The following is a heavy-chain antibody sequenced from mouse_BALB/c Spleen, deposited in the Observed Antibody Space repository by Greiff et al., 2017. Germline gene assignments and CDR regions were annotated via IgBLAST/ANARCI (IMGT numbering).Heavy chain of an antibody. V-gene: IGHV1-7*01. CDR2: INPSTGYT. CDR1: GYTFTSYW. D-gene: IGHD1-2*01. CDR3: ARDPTTAKDD. Sequence: VQLQQSGAELAKPGASVKMSCKASGYTFTSYWMHWVKQRPGQGLEWIGYINPSTGYTEYNQKFKDKATLTADKSSSTAYMQLSSLTSEDSAVYYCARDPTTAKDDWGQGTTLTVSS. J-gene: IGHJ2*01.